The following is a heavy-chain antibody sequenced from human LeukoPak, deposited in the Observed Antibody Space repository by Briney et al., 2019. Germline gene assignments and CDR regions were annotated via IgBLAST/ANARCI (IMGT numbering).Heavy chain of an antibody. CDR2: ISTSSSYI. V-gene: IGHV3-21*01. CDR1: GFPFSTYS. CDR3: ARDWVTGGYGFDY. J-gene: IGHJ4*02. Sequence: GGPLRLSCAVSGFPFSTYSMNWVRQAPGKGLEWVSSISTSSSYIYYADSVKGRFTISRDNAKNSLYLQMNSLRAEDTTVYYCARDWVTGGYGFDYWGQGTLVTVSS. D-gene: IGHD2-8*02.